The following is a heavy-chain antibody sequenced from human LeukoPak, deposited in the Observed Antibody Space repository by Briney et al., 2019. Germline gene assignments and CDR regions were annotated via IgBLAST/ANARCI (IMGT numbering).Heavy chain of an antibody. V-gene: IGHV4-59*01. CDR1: GGSISSYY. J-gene: IGHJ4*02. CDR3: AARDGYSLDY. CDR2: IYYSGST. Sequence: SETLSLTCTVSGGSISSYYWSWIRQPPGKRLEWIGHIYYSGSTNYNPSLKSRVTMSVDTSKNQFSLKLSSVTAAVAAVYYCAARDGYSLDYWGQGTLVSVFS. D-gene: IGHD5-24*01.